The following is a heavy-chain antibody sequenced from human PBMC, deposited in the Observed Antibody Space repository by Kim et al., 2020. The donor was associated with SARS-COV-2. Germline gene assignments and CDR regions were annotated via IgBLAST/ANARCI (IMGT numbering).Heavy chain of an antibody. Sequence: SVKVSCKASGGTFSSYAISWVRQAPGQGLEWMGGIIPIFGTANYAQKFQGRVTITADKSTSTAYMELSSLRSEDTAVYYCARDTGGGMEAFDIWGQGTMVTVSS. CDR1: GGTFSSYA. V-gene: IGHV1-69*06. CDR2: IIPIFGTA. J-gene: IGHJ3*02. CDR3: ARDTGGGMEAFDI. D-gene: IGHD1-26*01.